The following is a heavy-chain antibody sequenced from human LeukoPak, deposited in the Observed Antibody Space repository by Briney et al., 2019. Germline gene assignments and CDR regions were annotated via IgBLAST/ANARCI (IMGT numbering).Heavy chain of an antibody. Sequence: SETLSLTCTVSGGSISSGGYYWSWIRQHPGKGLEWIGYIYYSGSTYYNPSLKSRVTISVDTSRNQFSLKLSSVTAADTAVYYCARADSSGYYGGLFDYWGQGTLVTVSS. CDR3: ARADSSGYYGGLFDY. D-gene: IGHD3-22*01. V-gene: IGHV4-31*03. CDR1: GGSISSGGYY. CDR2: IYYSGST. J-gene: IGHJ4*02.